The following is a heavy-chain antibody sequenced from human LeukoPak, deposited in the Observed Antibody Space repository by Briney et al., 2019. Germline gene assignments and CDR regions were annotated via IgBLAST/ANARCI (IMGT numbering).Heavy chain of an antibody. Sequence: SVKVSCKASGYTFTNYYMHWVRQAPGQGLEWMGRIIPILGIANYAQKFQGRVTITADKSTSTAYMELSSLRSEDTAVYYCARAPPTGTTPWGQGTLVTVSS. CDR1: GYTFTNYY. CDR2: IIPILGIA. V-gene: IGHV1-69*04. CDR3: ARAPPTGTTP. J-gene: IGHJ5*02. D-gene: IGHD1-1*01.